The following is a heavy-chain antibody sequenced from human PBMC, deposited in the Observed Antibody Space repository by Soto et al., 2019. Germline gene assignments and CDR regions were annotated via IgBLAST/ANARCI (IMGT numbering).Heavy chain of an antibody. D-gene: IGHD2-15*01. J-gene: IGHJ4*02. V-gene: IGHV3-30-3*01. CDR2: ISYDGSNK. CDR1: GFTFSSYA. Sequence: GGSLRLSCAASGFTFSSYAMHWVRQSPGKGLEWVAVISYDGSNKYYADSVKGRFTISRDNSKNTLYLQMNSLRAEDTAVYYCARGPRYCSGGSCLTDYWGQGTLVTVS. CDR3: ARGPRYCSGGSCLTDY.